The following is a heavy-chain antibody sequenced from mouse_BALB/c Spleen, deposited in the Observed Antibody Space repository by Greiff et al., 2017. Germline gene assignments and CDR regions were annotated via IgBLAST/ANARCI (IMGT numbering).Heavy chain of an antibody. CDR2: ISDGGSYT. CDR1: GFTFSDYY. D-gene: IGHD2-4*01. J-gene: IGHJ4*01. CDR3: AAYDSMDY. Sequence: EVKLMESGGGLVKPGGSLKLSCAASGFTFSDYYMYWVRQTPEKRLEWVATISDGGSYTYYPDSVKGRFTISRDNAKNNLYLQMSSLKSEDTAMYYCAAYDSMDYWGQGTSVTVSS. V-gene: IGHV5-4*02.